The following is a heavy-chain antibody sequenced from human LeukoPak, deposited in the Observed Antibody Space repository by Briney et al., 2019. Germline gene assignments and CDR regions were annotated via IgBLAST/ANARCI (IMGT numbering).Heavy chain of an antibody. D-gene: IGHD6-19*01. CDR1: GFTFSSYE. Sequence: GGSLRLSCAASGFTFSSYEMNWVRQAPGKGLEWVSYISSGSTIYDADSVKGRFTISRDNAKNSLYLQMNSLRAEDTAVYYCARKSIAVAGAPFDYWGQGPLVTVSS. CDR2: ISSGSTI. J-gene: IGHJ4*02. V-gene: IGHV3-48*03. CDR3: ARKSIAVAGAPFDY.